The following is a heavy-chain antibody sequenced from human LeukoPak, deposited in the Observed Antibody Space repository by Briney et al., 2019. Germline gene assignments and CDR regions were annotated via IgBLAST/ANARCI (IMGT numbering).Heavy chain of an antibody. V-gene: IGHV3-74*01. CDR2: INNDGSST. J-gene: IGHJ4*02. CDR1: GFTFSIYW. Sequence: GGSLRLSCAASGFTFSIYWMHWVRQAPGKGLVWVSRINNDGSSTSYADSVKGRFTISRDNAKNTLYLQMNSLRAEDTAVYYCVSSYCSGGSCYSASGYWGQGTLVTVSS. CDR3: VSSYCSGGSCYSASGY. D-gene: IGHD2-15*01.